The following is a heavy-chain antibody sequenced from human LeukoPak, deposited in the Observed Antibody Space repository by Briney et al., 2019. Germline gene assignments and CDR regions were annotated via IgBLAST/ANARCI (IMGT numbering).Heavy chain of an antibody. D-gene: IGHD3-16*01. CDR1: GGSISSYY. J-gene: IGHJ5*02. CDR3: ARHTPLTPMITFGGGFDP. CDR2: IYYSGGT. Sequence: SETLSLTCTVSGGSISSYYWSWIRQPPGKGLEWIGYIYYSGGTNYNPSLKSRVTISVDTSKNQFSLKLSSVTAADTPVYYCARHTPLTPMITFGGGFDPWGQGTLVTVSS. V-gene: IGHV4-59*08.